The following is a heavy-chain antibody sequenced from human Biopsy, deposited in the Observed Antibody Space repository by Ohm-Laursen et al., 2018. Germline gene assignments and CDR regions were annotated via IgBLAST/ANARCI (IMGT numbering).Heavy chain of an antibody. CDR2: IHYTGST. Sequence: SQTLSLTCTVSSGSISSGGSYWSWIRQRPGRGLEWIGYIHYTGSTNYNPSLKSRVTISVDTSMNPLSLRLTSVTAADTAVYYCARHAPSYSGSYWRYFDLWGRGTLVTVSS. CDR3: ARHAPSYSGSYWRYFDL. J-gene: IGHJ2*01. V-gene: IGHV4-61*03. CDR1: SGSISSGGSY. D-gene: IGHD1-26*01.